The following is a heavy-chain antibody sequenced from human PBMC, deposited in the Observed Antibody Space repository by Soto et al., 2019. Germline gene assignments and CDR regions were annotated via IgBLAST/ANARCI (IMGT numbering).Heavy chain of an antibody. V-gene: IGHV1-46*01. D-gene: IGHD2-15*01. CDR2: INSSGDSR. CDR1: GFSFSDYF. J-gene: IGHJ5*02. CDR3: ARDNSQKYGTPAASSWFHP. Sequence: GASVKVSCKASGFSFSDYFMHWVRQAPGQGLEWMGIINSSGDSRNYAQKFQGRVTITRDTSTSTVYMDLSSLRYEDTAVYYCARDNSQKYGTPAASSWFHPWGQGTPVTVSS.